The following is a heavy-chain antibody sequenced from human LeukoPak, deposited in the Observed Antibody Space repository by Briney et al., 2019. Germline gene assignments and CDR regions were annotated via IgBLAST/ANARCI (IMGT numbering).Heavy chain of an antibody. J-gene: IGHJ4*02. CDR1: GGSINSSSYS. CDR2: IYYSGST. D-gene: IGHD1-26*01. V-gene: IGHV4-39*01. Sequence: PSETLSLTCTVSGGSINSSSYSWGWVRQPPGKGLEWIGSIYYSGSTFYNPSLKSRVTISVDTSKNQFSLKLSSVTAADTAVYYCARQGSGRSSDYWGQGTLVTVSS. CDR3: ARQGSGRSSDY.